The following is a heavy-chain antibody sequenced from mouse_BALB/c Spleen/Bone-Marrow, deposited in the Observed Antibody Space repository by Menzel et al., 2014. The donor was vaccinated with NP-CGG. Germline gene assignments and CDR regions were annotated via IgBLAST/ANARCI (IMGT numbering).Heavy chain of an antibody. J-gene: IGHJ3*01. Sequence: EVMLEEFGAELVKPGAFVKLSCTASGFNIKDTYMHWVKQRPEQSLEWIGRNDPANGNTKYDPKFQGEATITADTSTNTTSLRLNIMTSEAAAVYYYATYCYGSSYGFAYWGQGTLVTVSA. CDR3: ATYCYGSSYGFAY. V-gene: IGHV14-3*02. D-gene: IGHD1-1*01. CDR1: GFNIKDTY. CDR2: NDPANGNT.